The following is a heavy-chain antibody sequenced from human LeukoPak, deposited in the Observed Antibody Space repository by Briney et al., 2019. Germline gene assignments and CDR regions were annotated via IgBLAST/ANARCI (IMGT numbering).Heavy chain of an antibody. J-gene: IGHJ4*02. CDR1: GFTFSSYA. CDR3: SSGGSLHPGGFDY. CDR2: ISGSGGST. V-gene: IGHV3-23*01. D-gene: IGHD1-26*01. Sequence: GGSLRLSCAASGFTFSSYAMSWVRQAPGKGLEWVSAISGSGGSTYYADSVKGRFTISRDNSKNTLYLQMNSLRAEDTAVYYCSSGGSLHPGGFDYWGQGTLVTVSS.